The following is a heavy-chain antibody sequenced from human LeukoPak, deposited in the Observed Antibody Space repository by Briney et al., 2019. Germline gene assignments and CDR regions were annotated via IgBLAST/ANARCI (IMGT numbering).Heavy chain of an antibody. D-gene: IGHD3-10*01. Sequence: GGSLRLSCAASGFTFSSYWMTWVRQAPGKGLEWVASIKQDGSEKYYADSVKGRFTISRDNSKNTLYLQMNSLRAEDTAVYYCAKDRGITLDYWGQGTLVTVSS. CDR3: AKDRGITLDY. V-gene: IGHV3-7*01. J-gene: IGHJ4*02. CDR2: IKQDGSEK. CDR1: GFTFSSYW.